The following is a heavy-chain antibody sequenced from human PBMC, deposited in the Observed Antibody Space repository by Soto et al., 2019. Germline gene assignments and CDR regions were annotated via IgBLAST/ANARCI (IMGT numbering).Heavy chain of an antibody. CDR1: GGSIKVGGYY. CDR3: ARLAYSHYST. D-gene: IGHD5-12*01. J-gene: IGHJ4*02. CDR2: IYYSGTT. Sequence: SETLSLTCTVSGGSIKVGGYYWGWIRQPPGKGLEWVATIYYSGTTYYNPSLKSRLTISLDTSRNQFSLDLTSVTAADTAVYYCARLAYSHYSTWGQGTLVTVS. V-gene: IGHV4-39*01.